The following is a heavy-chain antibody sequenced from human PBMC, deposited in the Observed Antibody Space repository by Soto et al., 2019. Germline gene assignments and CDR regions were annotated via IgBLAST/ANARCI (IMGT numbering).Heavy chain of an antibody. J-gene: IGHJ4*02. CDR2: IYYSGST. CDR1: GGSISSYY. Sequence: QVQLQESGPGLVKPSETLSLTCTVSGGSISSYYWSWIRQPPGKGLEWIGYIYYSGSTNYNPSLKSRVTISVDTSKNQFSLKLSSVTAADTAVYYCARGLFWSGYYPPDYWGQGTLVTVSS. CDR3: ARGLFWSGYYPPDY. V-gene: IGHV4-59*01. D-gene: IGHD3-3*01.